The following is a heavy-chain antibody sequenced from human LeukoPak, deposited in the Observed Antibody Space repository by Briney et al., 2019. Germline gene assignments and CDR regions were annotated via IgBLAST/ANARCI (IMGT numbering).Heavy chain of an antibody. D-gene: IGHD3-22*01. CDR1: GGSISSSNYY. CDR2: IYYSGST. CDR3: ASGTWGFYDTTVGVY. V-gene: IGHV4-39*07. Sequence: PSETLSLTCTVSGGSISSSNYYWGWLRQPPGKGLEWIGSIYYSGSTYYNPSLKSRVTISVDTSKNQFSLKLSSVTAADTAVFYCASGTWGFYDTTVGVYWGQGTLVTVSS. J-gene: IGHJ4*02.